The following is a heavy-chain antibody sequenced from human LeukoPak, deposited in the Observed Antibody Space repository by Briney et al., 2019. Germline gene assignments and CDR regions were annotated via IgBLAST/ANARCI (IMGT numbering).Heavy chain of an antibody. J-gene: IGHJ6*02. D-gene: IGHD2-2*01. CDR2: ISSSGSTI. CDR3: ARDSSNTLPAAISYYYYGMDV. Sequence: PGGSLRLSWAASGFTFSSYEMNWVRQAPAKGLEWVSYISSSGSTIYYADSVKGRFTISRDNAKNSLYLQMNSLRAEDTAVYYCARDSSNTLPAAISYYYYGMDVWGQGTTVTVSS. V-gene: IGHV3-48*03. CDR1: GFTFSSYE.